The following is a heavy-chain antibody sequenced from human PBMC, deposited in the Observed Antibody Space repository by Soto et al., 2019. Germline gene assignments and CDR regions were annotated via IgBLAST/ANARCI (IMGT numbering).Heavy chain of an antibody. V-gene: IGHV1-18*01. Sequence: QVQLMQSGAEVKKPGASVRVSCKTSGYSFSNYGVAWVRQAPGQGLEWMGWISGYNENTNSAQHLQDRITMTTDTFMSTAYMEFRSLRSDDTAIYYCARDVWGTAAAGSYYFDYWGQGTVVTVSS. CDR2: ISGYNENT. CDR1: GYSFSNYG. J-gene: IGHJ4*02. D-gene: IGHD6-25*01. CDR3: ARDVWGTAAAGSYYFDY.